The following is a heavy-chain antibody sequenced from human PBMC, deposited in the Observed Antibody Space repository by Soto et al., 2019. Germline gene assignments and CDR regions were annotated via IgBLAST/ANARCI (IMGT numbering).Heavy chain of an antibody. CDR2: IWYDGSNK. D-gene: IGHD3-3*01. CDR1: GFTFSSYG. V-gene: IGHV3-33*01. J-gene: IGHJ4*02. Sequence: QVQLVESGGGVVQPGRSLRLSCAASGFTFSSYGMHWVRQAPGKGLEWVAVIWYDGSNKYYADSVKGRFTISKDNSKNSLYLQMNSLRAEDTAVDCCARVLIYGVRDYWGQGTVVTVSS. CDR3: ARVLIYGVRDY.